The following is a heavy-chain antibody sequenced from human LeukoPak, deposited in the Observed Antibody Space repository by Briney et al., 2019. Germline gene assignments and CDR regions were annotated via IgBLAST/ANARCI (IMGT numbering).Heavy chain of an antibody. J-gene: IGHJ6*02. V-gene: IGHV3-23*01. D-gene: IGHD6-13*01. CDR2: ISGSGGST. CDR1: GFTFSSYA. CDR3: AKESRAAAGTAYYYYFYGMDV. Sequence: GGSLRLSCAASGFTFSSYAMSWVRQAPGKGLEWVSAISGSGGSTYYADSVKGRFTIPTDNSKKPLYLQMTSLRAEDTAAYYCAKESRAAAGTAYYYYFYGMDVWGQGTTVTVSS.